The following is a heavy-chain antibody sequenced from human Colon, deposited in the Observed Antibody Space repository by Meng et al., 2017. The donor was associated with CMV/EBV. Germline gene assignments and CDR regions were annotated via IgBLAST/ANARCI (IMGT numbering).Heavy chain of an antibody. CDR1: GFTFDDYG. Sequence: GGSLRLSCVVSGFTFDDYGMAWVRQAPGKRLEWVAGINWNGGSRAHADSVKGRFTISRDNAKSSLYLEMNSLRADDTALYHCARDGGSYLELDSWGRGTLVTVSS. J-gene: IGHJ4*02. V-gene: IGHV3-20*01. CDR3: ARDGGSYLELDS. CDR2: INWNGGSR. D-gene: IGHD1-26*01.